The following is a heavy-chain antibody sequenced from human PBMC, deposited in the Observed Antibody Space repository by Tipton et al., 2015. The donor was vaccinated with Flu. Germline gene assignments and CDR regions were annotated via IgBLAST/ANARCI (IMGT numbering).Heavy chain of an antibody. D-gene: IGHD2-8*02. V-gene: IGHV1-18*01. CDR2: ISGHNGDT. CDR1: GYTFTNYG. CDR3: GRDGDRVTLVQYPGMDV. Sequence: QVQLVQSGAEAKKPGASVKVSCKASGYTFTNYGLSWVRQAPGQGLEWMAWISGHNGDTNYAQKFQGRVTMTTDTSTSTVYMELRSLTSADTAVYYWGRDGDRVTLVQYPGMDVWGQGPTVPVS. J-gene: IGHJ6*02.